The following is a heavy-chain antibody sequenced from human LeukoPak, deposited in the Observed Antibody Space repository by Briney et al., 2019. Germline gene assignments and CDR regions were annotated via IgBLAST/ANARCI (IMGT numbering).Heavy chain of an antibody. CDR1: GYTFTSYG. Sequence: ASVKVSCKASGYTFTSYGISWVRQAPGQGLEWMGWISAYNGNTNYAQKLQGRVTMTTDTSTSTAYMELRSLRSDDTAVYYCASARGDLYSSSWSDFYYMDVWGKGTPVTVSS. CDR2: ISAYNGNT. D-gene: IGHD6-13*01. J-gene: IGHJ6*03. CDR3: ASARGDLYSSSWSDFYYMDV. V-gene: IGHV1-18*01.